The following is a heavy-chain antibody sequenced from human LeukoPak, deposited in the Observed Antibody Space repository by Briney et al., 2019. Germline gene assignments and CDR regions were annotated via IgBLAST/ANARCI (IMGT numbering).Heavy chain of an antibody. J-gene: IGHJ4*02. CDR1: GGTFSSYA. V-gene: IGHV1-69*04. CDR3: ARVDSSSWPYYFDY. Sequence: ASVKVSCKASGGTFSSYAISWVRQAPGQGLEWMGRIIPILGIANYAQKFQGRVTITADKSTSTAYMELSSLRSEDTAVYYCARVDSSSWPYYFDYWGQGTLVTVSS. D-gene: IGHD6-13*01. CDR2: IIPILGIA.